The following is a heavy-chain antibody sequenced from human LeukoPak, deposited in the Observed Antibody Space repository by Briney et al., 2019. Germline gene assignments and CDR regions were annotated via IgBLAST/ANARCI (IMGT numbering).Heavy chain of an antibody. J-gene: IGHJ4*02. CDR3: ARDGVGGYDY. CDR2: IYPNNGDT. V-gene: IGHV1-2*02. D-gene: IGHD6-25*01. Sequence: ASVKVSCKASGYTFTDYYIHWLRQAAGQGLEWMGWIYPNNGDTIYSQKYQSSVTITRDTSINAAYKELRSLTSDDAPLYYCARDGVGGYDYWGQGTLVTVSS. CDR1: GYTFTDYY.